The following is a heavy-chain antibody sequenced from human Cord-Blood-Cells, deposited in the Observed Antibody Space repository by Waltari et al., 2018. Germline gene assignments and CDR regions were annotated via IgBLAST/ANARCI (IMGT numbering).Heavy chain of an antibody. Sequence: EVQLVQSGAEVKKPGATVKIYCKVSGYTFTDYYMHWVQPAHGKGLEWMGLVDPEDGETIYAEKFQGRVTITADTSTDTAYMELSSLRSEDTAVYYCATIAYCGGDCYDAFDIWGQGTMVTVSS. CDR3: ATIAYCGGDCYDAFDI. D-gene: IGHD2-21*02. CDR2: VDPEDGET. J-gene: IGHJ3*02. V-gene: IGHV1-69-2*01. CDR1: GYTFTDYY.